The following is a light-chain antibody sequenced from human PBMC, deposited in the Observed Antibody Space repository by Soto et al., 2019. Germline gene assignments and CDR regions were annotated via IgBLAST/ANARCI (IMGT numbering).Light chain of an antibody. V-gene: IGKV1-27*01. Sequence: DIQMTQSPSSLSASVGDRVTITCRASQGIRNFLDWYQQKPGKVPKLLISAASTLESGVPSRFSGSGSGTDFTLTITSLQPEDVATYYCQKYSSVITFGQGTRLEIK. CDR2: AAS. J-gene: IGKJ5*01. CDR1: QGIRNF. CDR3: QKYSSVIT.